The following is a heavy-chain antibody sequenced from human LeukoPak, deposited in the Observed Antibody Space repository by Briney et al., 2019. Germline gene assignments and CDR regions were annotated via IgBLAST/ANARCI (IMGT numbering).Heavy chain of an antibody. CDR2: IKQDGSEK. CDR1: GFSFSNYW. D-gene: IGHD1-26*01. Sequence: GGSLRLSCAASGFSFSNYWMSWVRQAPGKGLEWVANIKQDGSEKYYVDSVKGRFTISRDNAKNSLYLQMHSLRAEDTAVYYCAREFLSGNVGHWGQGTLVTVSS. V-gene: IGHV3-7*01. CDR3: AREFLSGNVGH. J-gene: IGHJ4*02.